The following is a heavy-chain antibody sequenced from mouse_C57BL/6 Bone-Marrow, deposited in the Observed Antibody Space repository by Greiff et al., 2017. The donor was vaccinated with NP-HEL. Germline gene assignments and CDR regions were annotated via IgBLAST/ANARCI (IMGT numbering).Heavy chain of an antibody. V-gene: IGHV2-4*01. CDR1: GFSLTSYG. D-gene: IGHD2-3*01. CDR2: IWSGGST. J-gene: IGHJ3*01. Sequence: VKLQESGPGLVQPSQSLSITCTVSGFSLTSYGVHWVRQPPGKGLEWLGVIWSGGSTDYNAAFISRLSISKDNSKSQVFFKMNSLQADDTAIYYCAKNEGWLLTFAYWGQGTLVTVSA. CDR3: AKNEGWLLTFAY.